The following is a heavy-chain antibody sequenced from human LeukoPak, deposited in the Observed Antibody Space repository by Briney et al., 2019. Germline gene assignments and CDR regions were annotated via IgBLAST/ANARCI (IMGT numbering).Heavy chain of an antibody. J-gene: IGHJ4*02. CDR2: INPNSGGT. D-gene: IGHD5-24*01. CDR1: EYTFTGDY. V-gene: IGHV1-2*02. CDR3: ARDQDGYNYDY. Sequence: ASVKVSCKASEYTFTGDYVHRVRQAPGQGLEWMGWINPNSGGTNYAQKFQGRVTMTRDTSINTAYMELSRLTSDDTAVYYCARDQDGYNYDYWGQGTLVTVSS.